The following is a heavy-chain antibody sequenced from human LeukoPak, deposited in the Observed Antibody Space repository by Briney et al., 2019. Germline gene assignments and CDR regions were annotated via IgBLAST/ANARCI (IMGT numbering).Heavy chain of an antibody. CDR3: AREGGGTMVRGDFDY. CDR2: IYSGGST. V-gene: IGHV3-66*01. J-gene: IGHJ4*02. Sequence: GGSLRLSCAASGFTVSSNYMSWVRQAPGKGLEWVSVIYSGGSTYYADSVKGRFTISRDNSKNTLHLQMNSLRAEDTAVYYCAREGGGTMVRGDFDYWGQGTLVTVSS. D-gene: IGHD3-10*01. CDR1: GFTVSSNY.